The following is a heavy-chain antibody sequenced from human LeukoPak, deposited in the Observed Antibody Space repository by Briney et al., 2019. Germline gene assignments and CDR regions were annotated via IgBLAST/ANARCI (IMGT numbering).Heavy chain of an antibody. Sequence: SETLSLTCTVSGGSISGYYWSWIRQPPGKGLEWIGYIYYSGSTNYNPSLKSRVTMSVDTSKNQFSLQLNSVTPEDTAVYYCARVWWDWFDPWGQGTLVTVSS. CDR1: GGSISGYY. CDR2: IYYSGST. J-gene: IGHJ5*02. V-gene: IGHV4-59*12. CDR3: ARVWWDWFDP. D-gene: IGHD2-21*01.